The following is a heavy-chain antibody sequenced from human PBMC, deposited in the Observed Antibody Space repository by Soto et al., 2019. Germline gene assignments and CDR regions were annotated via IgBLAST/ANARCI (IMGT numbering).Heavy chain of an antibody. J-gene: IGHJ3*02. D-gene: IGHD6-19*01. Sequence: QLQLQESGPGLVKPSETLSLTCTVSGGSISSSSYYWGWIRQPPGKGLEWIGSIYYSGSTYYNPSLKSRVTISVDTSKNQFSLKLSSVTAADTAVYYCARRVGQWLVKGDDAFDIWGQGTMVTVSS. CDR2: IYYSGST. CDR3: ARRVGQWLVKGDDAFDI. V-gene: IGHV4-39*01. CDR1: GGSISSSSYY.